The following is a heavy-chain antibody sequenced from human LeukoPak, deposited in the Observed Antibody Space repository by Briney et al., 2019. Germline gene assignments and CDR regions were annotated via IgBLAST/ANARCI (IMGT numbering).Heavy chain of an antibody. Sequence: ASVKVSCKASAYTFSGYYIHWARQAPGQGLEWRGWINFNSGGKIFAEKFQDRVTMARDTSISTAYMELSRLRSDDTAVYYCARQIVSGSMGCDFWGQGTLVTVSS. CDR1: AYTFSGYY. D-gene: IGHD2-21*01. CDR3: ARQIVSGSMGCDF. V-gene: IGHV1-2*02. CDR2: INFNSGGK. J-gene: IGHJ4*02.